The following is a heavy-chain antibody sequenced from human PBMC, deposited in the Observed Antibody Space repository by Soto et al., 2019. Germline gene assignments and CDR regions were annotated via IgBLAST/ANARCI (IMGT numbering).Heavy chain of an antibody. J-gene: IGHJ6*02. CDR1: GGSISSGGYS. D-gene: IGHD3-22*01. Sequence: SETLSLTCAVSGGSISSGGYSWSWIRQPPGKGLEWIGYIYHSGSTYYSPSLKSRVTISVDRSKNQFSLKLSSVTAADTAVYYCARGYYDSSGYYRYGMDVWGQGTTVTVSS. CDR3: ARGYYDSSGYYRYGMDV. CDR2: IYHSGST. V-gene: IGHV4-30-2*01.